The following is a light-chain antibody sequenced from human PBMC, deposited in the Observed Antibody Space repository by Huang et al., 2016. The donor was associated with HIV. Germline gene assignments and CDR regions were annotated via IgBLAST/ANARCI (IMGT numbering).Light chain of an antibody. CDR3: HQRIGWPWT. CDR2: DAS. CDR1: QSVSNS. J-gene: IGKJ1*01. V-gene: IGKV3-11*01. Sequence: EIVLTQSPATLSLSPGERATLSCRASQSVSNSLAWYQHKPGQAPRLISYDASNRATGIPARCSGRESGTDFNLTISILEPGDLAVYYWHQRIGWPWTFGQGTKVEMK.